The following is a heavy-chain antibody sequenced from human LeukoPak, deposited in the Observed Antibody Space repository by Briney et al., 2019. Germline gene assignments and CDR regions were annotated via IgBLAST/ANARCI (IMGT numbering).Heavy chain of an antibody. Sequence: SETLSLTCTVSGGSISSYYWSWIRQPPGKGLEWIGYIYYSGSTNYNPSLKSRVTISVDTSKNQFSLKLSSVTAADTAVYYCARDLSGKDAFDIWGQGTMVTVSS. CDR3: ARDLSGKDAFDI. CDR2: IYYSGST. CDR1: GGSISSYY. D-gene: IGHD3-3*01. V-gene: IGHV4-59*01. J-gene: IGHJ3*02.